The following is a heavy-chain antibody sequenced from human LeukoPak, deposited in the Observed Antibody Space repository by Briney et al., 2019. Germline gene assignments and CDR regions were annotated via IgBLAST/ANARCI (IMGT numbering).Heavy chain of an antibody. V-gene: IGHV4-59*08. CDR2: IYYSGST. J-gene: IGHJ4*02. Sequence: SETLSLTCTVSGGSISSYYWSWIRQSPGKGLEWIGYIYYSGSTNYNPSLKSRVTISVDTSKNQFSLKLSSVTAADTAVYYCARGGYYDSSGYPDYWGQGTLVTVSS. D-gene: IGHD3-22*01. CDR3: ARGGYYDSSGYPDY. CDR1: GGSISSYY.